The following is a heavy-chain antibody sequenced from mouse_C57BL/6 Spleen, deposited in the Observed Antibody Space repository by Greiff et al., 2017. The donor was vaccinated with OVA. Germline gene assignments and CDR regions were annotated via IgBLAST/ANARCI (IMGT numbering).Heavy chain of an antibody. Sequence: QVQLQQPGAELVKPGASVKLSCKASGYTFTSYWMHWVKQRPGQGLEWIGMIHPNSGSTNYNEKFKSKATLTVDKSSSTAYMQLSSLTSEDSSVYYCASSGYEYGGGYRGQGTTLTVSS. CDR3: ASSGYEYGGGY. CDR2: IHPNSGST. J-gene: IGHJ2*01. V-gene: IGHV1-64*01. D-gene: IGHD2-4*01. CDR1: GYTFTSYW.